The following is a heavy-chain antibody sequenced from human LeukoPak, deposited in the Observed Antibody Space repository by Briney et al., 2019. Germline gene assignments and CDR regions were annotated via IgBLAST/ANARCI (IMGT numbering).Heavy chain of an antibody. V-gene: IGHV1-8*03. J-gene: IGHJ4*02. CDR1: GGTFSSYA. CDR3: ARALRGYFDY. CDR2: MNPNSGNT. Sequence: ASVKVSCKSSGGTFSSYAISWVRQATGQGLEWMGWMNPNSGNTGYAQKFQGRVTITRNTSISTAYMELSSLRSEDTAVYYCARALRGYFDYWGQGTLVTVSS.